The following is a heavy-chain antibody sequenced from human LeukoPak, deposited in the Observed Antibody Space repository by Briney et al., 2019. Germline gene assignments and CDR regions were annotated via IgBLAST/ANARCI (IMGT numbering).Heavy chain of an antibody. CDR3: AREISSSWYYFDY. D-gene: IGHD6-13*01. V-gene: IGHV3-21*01. CDR2: ISSSSSYI. Sequence: GGSLRLSCAASGFTFSSYSMNWVRQAPGKGLEWVSSISSSSSYIYYADSVKGRFTISRDNAKNSLYPQMNSLRAEDTAVYYCAREISSSWYYFDYWGQGTLVTVSS. CDR1: GFTFSSYS. J-gene: IGHJ4*02.